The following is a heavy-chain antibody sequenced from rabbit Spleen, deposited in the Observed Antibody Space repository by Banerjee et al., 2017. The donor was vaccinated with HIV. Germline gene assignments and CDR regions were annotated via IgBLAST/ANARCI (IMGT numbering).Heavy chain of an antibody. D-gene: IGHD8-1*01. J-gene: IGHJ6*01. CDR3: ARDSGSSFASYGMDL. CDR1: GVSFSSNYY. Sequence: QEQLEESGGGLVQPEGSLTLTCTASGVSFSSNYYMCWVRQAPGKGREWIACIDTGSSGFSYFASGAKGRFTISKTSSTTVTLQMTSLTAADTATYFCARDSGSSFASYGMDLWGPGTLVTVS. CDR2: IDTGSSGFS. V-gene: IGHV1S45*01.